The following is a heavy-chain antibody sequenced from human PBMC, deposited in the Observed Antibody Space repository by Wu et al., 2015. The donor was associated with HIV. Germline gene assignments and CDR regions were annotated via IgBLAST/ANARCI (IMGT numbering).Heavy chain of an antibody. V-gene: IGHV1-46*01. CDR3: ARGGDLQLWTTRMDY. J-gene: IGHJ4*02. CDR2: INPSGGST. CDR1: GYTFTSYY. D-gene: IGHD5-18*01. Sequence: QVQLVQSGAEVKKPGASVKVSCKASGYTFTSYYMHWVRQAPGQGLEWMGIINPSGGSTSYAQKFQGRVTMTRDTSTSTVYMELGSLRSEDTAVYYCARGGDLQLWTTRMDYWGQGTLVTVSS.